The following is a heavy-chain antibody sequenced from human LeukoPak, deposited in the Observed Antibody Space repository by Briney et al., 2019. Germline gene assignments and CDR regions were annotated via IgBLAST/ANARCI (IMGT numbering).Heavy chain of an antibody. CDR3: AREAPRTLYFDY. CDR2: IYPHSDTT. CDR1: GYTFTNYG. D-gene: IGHD3-16*01. V-gene: IGHV1-46*01. Sequence: GASVSVSCKASGYTFTNYGISWVRQAPGQGLEYMGVIYPHSDTTSYAQKFQGRVTMTRDTSTSTVYMELSSLRSEDTAVFFCAREAPRTLYFDYWGQGTLVTVSS. J-gene: IGHJ4*02.